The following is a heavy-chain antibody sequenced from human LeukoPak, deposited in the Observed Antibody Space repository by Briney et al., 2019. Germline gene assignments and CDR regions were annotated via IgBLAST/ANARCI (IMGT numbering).Heavy chain of an antibody. CDR3: AKGTNWNYVRVVDY. CDR2: ISGSGGST. V-gene: IGHV3-23*01. D-gene: IGHD1-7*01. J-gene: IGHJ4*02. CDR1: GFTFSSYG. Sequence: GGSLRLSCAASGFTFSSYGMSWVRQAPGKGLEWVSAISGSGGSTYYADSVKGRFTISRDNSKNTLYLQMNSLRAEDTAVYYCAKGTNWNYVRVVDYWGQGTLVTVSS.